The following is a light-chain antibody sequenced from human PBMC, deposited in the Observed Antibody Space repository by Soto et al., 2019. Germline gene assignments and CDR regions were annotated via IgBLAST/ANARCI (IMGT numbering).Light chain of an antibody. CDR2: KAS. Sequence: IQMTQSPSTLSASVGDRVTITCRASQSISSWLAWYQQKPGKAPKLLIYKASSLESGVPSRFSGSGSGTEFTLTISSLQPDDFATYYCQQYNSLYPFGQGTKLEMK. CDR1: QSISSW. V-gene: IGKV1-5*03. CDR3: QQYNSLYP. J-gene: IGKJ2*01.